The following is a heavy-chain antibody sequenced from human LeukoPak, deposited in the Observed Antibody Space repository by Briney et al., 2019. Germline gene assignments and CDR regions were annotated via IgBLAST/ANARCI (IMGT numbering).Heavy chain of an antibody. Sequence: PSETLSLTCTVSGGSISSGGYYWSWIRQHPGKGLEWIGYIYYSGSTYYNPSLKSRVTISVDTSKNQFSLKLSSVTAADTAVCYCARVGILRYFDWLPYDWGQGTLVTVSS. V-gene: IGHV4-31*03. CDR1: GGSISSGGYY. J-gene: IGHJ4*02. CDR2: IYYSGST. CDR3: ARVGILRYFDWLPYD. D-gene: IGHD3-9*01.